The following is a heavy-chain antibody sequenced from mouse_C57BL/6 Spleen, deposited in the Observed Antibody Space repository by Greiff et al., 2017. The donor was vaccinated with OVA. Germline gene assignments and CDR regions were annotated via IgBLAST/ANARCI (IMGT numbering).Heavy chain of an antibody. V-gene: IGHV1-50*01. Sequence: QVQLQQPGAELVKPGASVKLSCKASGYTFTSYWMQWVKQRPGQGLEWIGAFDPSDSYTNYNQKFKGKATLTVDTSSSTAYMQLSSLTSEDSAVYYCARGDGNYGYFDGWGTGTTVTVSS. CDR2: FDPSDSYT. CDR3: ARGDGNYGYFDG. J-gene: IGHJ1*03. D-gene: IGHD2-1*01. CDR1: GYTFTSYW.